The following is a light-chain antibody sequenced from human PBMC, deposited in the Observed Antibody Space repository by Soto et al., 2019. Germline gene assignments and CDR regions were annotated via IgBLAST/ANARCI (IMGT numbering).Light chain of an antibody. J-gene: IGLJ1*01. CDR3: CSYASSTTYV. V-gene: IGLV2-23*01. Sequence: QSVLTQPASVSGSPGQSITISCTGTSSDVGSYNLVSWYQQHPGKAPKLMIYEGTKRPSGVSARFSGSRSGNTASLTISGLQAEDEDDYYCCSYASSTTYVFGTGTKLTVL. CDR1: SSDVGSYNL. CDR2: EGT.